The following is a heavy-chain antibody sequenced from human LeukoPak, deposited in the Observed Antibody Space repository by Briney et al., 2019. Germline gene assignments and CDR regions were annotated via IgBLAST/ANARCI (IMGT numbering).Heavy chain of an antibody. J-gene: IGHJ4*02. CDR3: AKDGDDCIEH. V-gene: IGHV3-30*02. D-gene: IGHD2-21*01. CDR1: GFTFSSYW. CDR2: VRYDGGNV. Sequence: PGGSLRLSCAASGFTFSSYWMSWVRQAPGKGLEWVAFVRYDGGNVYYADSVKGRFTISRDNFKNTLSLQMNSLRAEDTAMYYCAKDGDDCIEHWGQGALVTVSS.